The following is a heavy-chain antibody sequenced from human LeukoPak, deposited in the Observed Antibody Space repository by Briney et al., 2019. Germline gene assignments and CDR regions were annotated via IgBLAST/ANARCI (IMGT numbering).Heavy chain of an antibody. D-gene: IGHD6-19*01. Sequence: GGSLRLSCAGSGIALSSYSMNWVRQAPGKGLEWVSYISSTSTTIYYAGSVKGRFTISRGNAKNSLYLQMNSLRAEDTAIYYCARDEGLVAGTWHAYDIWGQGTMVTVSS. J-gene: IGHJ3*02. V-gene: IGHV3-48*04. CDR3: ARDEGLVAGTWHAYDI. CDR2: ISSTSTTI. CDR1: GIALSSYS.